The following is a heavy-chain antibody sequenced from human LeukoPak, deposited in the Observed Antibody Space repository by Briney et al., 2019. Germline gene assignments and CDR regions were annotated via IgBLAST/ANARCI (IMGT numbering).Heavy chain of an antibody. CDR1: GSYW. D-gene: IGHD2/OR15-2a*01. CDR2: INSDGSRT. Sequence: QSGGSLRLSCAASGSYWMHWVRQAPGKGLVWVSHINSDGSRTSYADSVKGRFTISKDNAKNTVYLQMNNLRAEDTAVYYCVSFYETYWGRGTPVTVSS. J-gene: IGHJ4*02. V-gene: IGHV3-74*01. CDR3: VSFYETY.